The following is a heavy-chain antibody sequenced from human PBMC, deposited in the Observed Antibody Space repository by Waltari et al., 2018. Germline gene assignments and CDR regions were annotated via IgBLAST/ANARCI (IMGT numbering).Heavy chain of an antibody. CDR3: AKARGYYDSSSADA. Sequence: QVHLVESGGGVVQPGGSLRLSCAASGFSFSVYGMHWVRQAPGKGLEWVAFVGFDGRNNYDAASVEGRFTLSRDNSKHTLYLQMNSLRDDDTAVYYCAKARGYYDSSSADAWGQGTLLTVSS. CDR2: VGFDGRNN. J-gene: IGHJ5*02. D-gene: IGHD3-22*01. CDR1: GFSFSVYG. V-gene: IGHV3-30*02.